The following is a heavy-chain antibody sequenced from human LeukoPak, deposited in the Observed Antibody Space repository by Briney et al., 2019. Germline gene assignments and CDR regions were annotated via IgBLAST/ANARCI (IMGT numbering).Heavy chain of an antibody. CDR2: IIPIFGTA. CDR1: GGTFSSYA. CDR3: ARVFVFDWSIDP. D-gene: IGHD3-9*01. J-gene: IGHJ5*02. V-gene: IGHV1-69*13. Sequence: GASVKVSCKASGGTFSSYAISWVRQAPGQGLEWMGGIIPIFGTANYAQKFQGGVTITADESTSTAYMELSSLRSEDTAVYYCARVFVFDWSIDPWGQGTLVTVSS.